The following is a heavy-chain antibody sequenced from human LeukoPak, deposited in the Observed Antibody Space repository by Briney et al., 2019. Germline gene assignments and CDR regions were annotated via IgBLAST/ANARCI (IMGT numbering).Heavy chain of an antibody. V-gene: IGHV3-11*06. CDR1: GFTFSDYF. D-gene: IGHD5-18*01. CDR2: ISTSSSYT. CDR3: VRGGGYNYVDP. J-gene: IGHJ5*02. Sequence: GGSLRLSCAASGFTFSDYFMSWIRQAPGKGLEWISYISTSSSYTNYADSVKGRFTISRDNAKNSLYLQMNSLRAEDTAVYYCVRGGGYNYVDPWGQGTLVTVSS.